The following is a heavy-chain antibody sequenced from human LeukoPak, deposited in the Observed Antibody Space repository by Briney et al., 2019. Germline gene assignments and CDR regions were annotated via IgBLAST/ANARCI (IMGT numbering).Heavy chain of an antibody. CDR1: GFTFSSYW. CDR2: IKQDGSEK. D-gene: IGHD1-26*01. Sequence: PGGSLRLSCAASGFTFSSYWMSWVRQAPGKGLEWVANIKQDGSEKYYVDSVKGRFTISRDNAKNSLYLQMNSLRAEDTAVYYCARDGQVGATVPYDYWGQGTLVTVSS. CDR3: ARDGQVGATVPYDY. J-gene: IGHJ4*02. V-gene: IGHV3-7*01.